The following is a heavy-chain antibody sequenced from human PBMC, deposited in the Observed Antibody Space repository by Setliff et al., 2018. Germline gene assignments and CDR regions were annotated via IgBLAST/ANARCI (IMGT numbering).Heavy chain of an antibody. CDR1: GYTFTSYY. D-gene: IGHD6-13*01. J-gene: IGHJ4*02. CDR3: ARADYSSSLHYFDC. V-gene: IGHV1-46*01. CDR2: INPSGGST. Sequence: ASVKVSCKASGYTFTSYYMHWVRQAPGQGLEWMGIINPSGGSTSYAQKFQGRVTMTRDTSTNTGYMELRSLRSDDTAFYYCARADYSSSLHYFDCWGQGTLVTVSS.